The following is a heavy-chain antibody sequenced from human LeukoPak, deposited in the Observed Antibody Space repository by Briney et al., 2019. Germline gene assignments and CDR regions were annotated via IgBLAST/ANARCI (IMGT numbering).Heavy chain of an antibody. Sequence: ASVKVSCKASGYTFTSYGISWVRQAPGQGLEWMGWISAYNGNTNYAQKLQGRVTMTTDTSTSTAYMELRSLRSDDTAVYYCVREQRSYDFSSSFYVAHGMDVWGQGTTVIVSS. CDR1: GYTFTSYG. D-gene: IGHD3-3*01. CDR2: ISAYNGNT. CDR3: VREQRSYDFSSSFYVAHGMDV. V-gene: IGHV1-18*01. J-gene: IGHJ6*02.